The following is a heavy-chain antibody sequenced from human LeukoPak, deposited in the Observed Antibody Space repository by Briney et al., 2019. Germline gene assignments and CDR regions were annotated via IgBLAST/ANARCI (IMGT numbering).Heavy chain of an antibody. V-gene: IGHV4-59*08. CDR1: CLSISIYY. D-gene: IGHD3-10*01. J-gene: IGHJ5*02. CDR2: INYSGNT. Sequence: SETLSLTCTLCCLSISIYYWSCLRQPPGKGLEWIGYINYSGNTNYNPSLKSRVTISVDTSKNQFSLKLSSVTAADTSVNSSETFGWGSGSYHQEGVWSWFDPWGQGTLVTVSS. CDR3: ETFGWGSGSYHQEGVWSWFDP.